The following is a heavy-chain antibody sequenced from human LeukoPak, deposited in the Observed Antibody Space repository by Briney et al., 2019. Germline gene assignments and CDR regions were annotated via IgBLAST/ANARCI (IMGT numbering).Heavy chain of an antibody. J-gene: IGHJ5*02. CDR2: INHSGST. Sequence: PSETLSLTCAVYGGSFSGYYWSWLRQSPEKGLEWIGEINHSGSTNYNPSLKSRVTISVDTSKNQFSLKVTSVTAADTAVYFCARHMGYYGSGTYPQNTRFDPWGQGNLVTVSS. D-gene: IGHD3-10*01. CDR3: ARHMGYYGSGTYPQNTRFDP. CDR1: GGSFSGYY. V-gene: IGHV4-34*01.